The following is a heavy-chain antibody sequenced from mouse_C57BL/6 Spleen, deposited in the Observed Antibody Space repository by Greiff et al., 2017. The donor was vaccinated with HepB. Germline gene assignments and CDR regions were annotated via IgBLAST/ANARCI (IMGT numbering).Heavy chain of an antibody. CDR1: GYTFTDYY. Sequence: VQLQQSGPVLVKPGASVKMSCKASGYTFTDYYMNWVKQSHGKSLEWIGVINPYNGGTSYNQKFKGKATLTVDKSSSTAYMELNSLTSEDSAVYYCARRDYYGSSYGYAMDYWGQGTSVTVSS. CDR2: INPYNGGT. V-gene: IGHV1-19*01. D-gene: IGHD1-1*01. CDR3: ARRDYYGSSYGYAMDY. J-gene: IGHJ4*01.